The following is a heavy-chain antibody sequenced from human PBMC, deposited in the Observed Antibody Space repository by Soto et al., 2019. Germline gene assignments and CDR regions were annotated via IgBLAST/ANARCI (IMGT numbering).Heavy chain of an antibody. Sequence: QVRLVQSGPEVKKPGASVKVSCKASGYTFTSLGISWFRQAPGHGLEWVGWISAKNGNTKYSQKFQGRVSLTTETSASTAYMELRRQRSADTAVYYCARSAPFDIYAITPMEFWGEGPLVTVSS. CDR3: ARSAPFDIYAITPMEF. CDR1: GYTFTSLG. J-gene: IGHJ4*02. V-gene: IGHV1-18*01. CDR2: ISAKNGNT. D-gene: IGHD2-2*01.